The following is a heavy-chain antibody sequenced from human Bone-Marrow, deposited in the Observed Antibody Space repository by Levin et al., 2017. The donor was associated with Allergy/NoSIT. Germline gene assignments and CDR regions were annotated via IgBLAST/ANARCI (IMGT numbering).Heavy chain of an antibody. CDR1: GFTVSSNY. Sequence: GESLKISCAASGFTVSSNYMSWVRQAPGKGLEWVSVIYIVGSTHYADSVKGRFTISRDNSQNTLYLQMNSLKPEDTAVYYCARAVAGYYFDYWGQGTLVTVSS. V-gene: IGHV3-66*02. J-gene: IGHJ4*02. CDR3: ARAVAGYYFDY. CDR2: IYIVGST. D-gene: IGHD6-19*01.